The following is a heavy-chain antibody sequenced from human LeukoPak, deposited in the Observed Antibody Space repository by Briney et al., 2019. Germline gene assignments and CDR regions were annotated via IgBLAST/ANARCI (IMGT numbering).Heavy chain of an antibody. CDR2: INPNSGGT. Sequence: ASVKVSCKASGYTFTGYYMHWVRQAPGQGLEWMGRINPNSGGTNYARKFQGRVTMTRDTSISTAYMELSRLRSDDTAVYYCARVYYYDSSGYHFDYWGQGTLVTVSS. J-gene: IGHJ4*02. V-gene: IGHV1-2*06. CDR3: ARVYYYDSSGYHFDY. CDR1: GYTFTGYY. D-gene: IGHD3-22*01.